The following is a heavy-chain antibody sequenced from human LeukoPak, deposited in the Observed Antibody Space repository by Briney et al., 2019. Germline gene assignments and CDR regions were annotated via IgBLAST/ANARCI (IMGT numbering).Heavy chain of an antibody. D-gene: IGHD2-15*01. V-gene: IGHV1-69*13. CDR3: AGDIVVVVAATGLSAFDI. Sequence: SVKVSCEASGGTFSSYAISWVRQAPGQGLEWMGGIIPIFGTANYAQKFQGRVTITADESTSTAYMELSSLRSEDTAVYYCAGDIVVVVAATGLSAFDIWGQGTMVTVSS. CDR2: IIPIFGTA. J-gene: IGHJ3*02. CDR1: GGTFSSYA.